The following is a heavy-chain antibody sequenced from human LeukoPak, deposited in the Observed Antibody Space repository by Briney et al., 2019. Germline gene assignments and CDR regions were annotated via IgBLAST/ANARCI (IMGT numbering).Heavy chain of an antibody. CDR1: GFTVSSNY. Sequence: GGSLRLSCAASGFTVSSNYMSWVRQAPGKGLEWVSVIYSGGSTYYADSVKGRFTISRDNSKNTLYLQMNSLRAEDTAVYYCAKDLRGSYYPDYWGQGTLVTVSS. V-gene: IGHV3-53*01. CDR2: IYSGGST. J-gene: IGHJ4*02. D-gene: IGHD1-26*01. CDR3: AKDLRGSYYPDY.